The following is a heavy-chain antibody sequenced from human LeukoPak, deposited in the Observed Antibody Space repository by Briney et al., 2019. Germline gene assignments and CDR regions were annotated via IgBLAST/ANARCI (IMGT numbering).Heavy chain of an antibody. Sequence: GGSLRLSCAASGFTFSSYGMHWVRQAPGKGLEWVAVISYDGSNKYYADSVKGRFTISRDNSKNTLYLQMNSLRAEDTAVYYCARRDFSYDSSGYIDYWGQGTLVTVSS. CDR3: ARRDFSYDSSGYIDY. J-gene: IGHJ4*02. CDR2: ISYDGSNK. V-gene: IGHV3-30*19. D-gene: IGHD3-22*01. CDR1: GFTFSSYG.